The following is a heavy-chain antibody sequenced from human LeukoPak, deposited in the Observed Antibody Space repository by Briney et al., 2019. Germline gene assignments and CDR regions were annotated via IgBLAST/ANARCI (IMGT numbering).Heavy chain of an antibody. V-gene: IGHV1-69*05. J-gene: IGHJ3*02. CDR1: GGTFSSYA. CDR3: ARPRSGYYDSSGYSNDAFDI. CDR2: IIPIFGTA. Sequence: SVTVSCKASGGTFSSYAISWVRQAPGQGLEWMGGIIPIFGTANYAQKFQGRVTITTDESTSTAYMELSSLRSEDTAVYYCARPRSGYYDSSGYSNDAFDIWGQGTMVTVSS. D-gene: IGHD3-22*01.